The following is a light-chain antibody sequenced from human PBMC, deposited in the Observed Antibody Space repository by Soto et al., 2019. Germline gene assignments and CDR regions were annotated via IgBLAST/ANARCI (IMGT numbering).Light chain of an antibody. J-gene: IGKJ1*01. CDR2: GAS. Sequence: EIVLTQSPGTLSLSPGERATLSCRASQSVSSSYLAWYQQKPGQAPRLLVFGASSRATGIPDRFSGGGSGTDFTLTMSKLAPEDFAVYYWQQYGTSPWTFGQGTKVEIK. CDR3: QQYGTSPWT. V-gene: IGKV3-20*01. CDR1: QSVSSSY.